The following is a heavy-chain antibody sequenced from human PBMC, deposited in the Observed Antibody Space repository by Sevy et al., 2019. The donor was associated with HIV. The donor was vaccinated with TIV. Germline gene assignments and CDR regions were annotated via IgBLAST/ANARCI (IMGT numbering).Heavy chain of an antibody. V-gene: IGHV3-49*03. J-gene: IGHJ4*02. CDR3: TSGRYTYVPFDY. CDR1: GFTFGDYA. D-gene: IGHD2-2*01. CDR2: IRTKAYGGTT. Sequence: GGSLRLSCTASGFTFGDYAMNWFRQAPGKGLEWVGFIRTKAYGGTTEYAASVKGRFTISRDASKNIAYLQMNSLKTADTAVYYCTSGRYTYVPFDYWGQGTLVTVS.